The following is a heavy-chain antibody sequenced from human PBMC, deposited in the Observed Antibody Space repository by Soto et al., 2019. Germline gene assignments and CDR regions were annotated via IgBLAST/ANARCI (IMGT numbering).Heavy chain of an antibody. J-gene: IGHJ6*03. D-gene: IGHD2-15*01. CDR2: INHSGST. CDR1: GGSFSGYY. Sequence: SETLSLTCAVYGGSFSGYYWSWIRQPPGKGLEWIGEINHSGSTNYNPSLKSRVTISVDTSKNQFSLKLSSVTAADTAVYYCARRWENYCSGGSCYPGSYYYYYMDVWGKGTTVT. CDR3: ARRWENYCSGGSCYPGSYYYYYMDV. V-gene: IGHV4-34*01.